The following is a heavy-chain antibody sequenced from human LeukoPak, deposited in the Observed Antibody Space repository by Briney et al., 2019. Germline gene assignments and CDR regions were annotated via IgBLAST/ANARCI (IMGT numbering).Heavy chain of an antibody. CDR1: GGSISSYY. CDR2: IYYSGST. V-gene: IGHV4-59*08. Sequence: SETLSLTCTVSGGSISSYYWSWVRQPPGKGLEWIGYIYYSGSTNYNPSLKSRVTISVDTSKDQFSLKLSSVTAAETALYYCARTERGWFDPWGEGSLVTVSS. J-gene: IGHJ5*02. CDR3: ARTERGWFDP.